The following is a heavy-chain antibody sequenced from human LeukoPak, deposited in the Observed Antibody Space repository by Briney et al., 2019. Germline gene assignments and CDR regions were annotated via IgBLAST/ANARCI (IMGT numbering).Heavy chain of an antibody. CDR2: ISSSGAIQ. CDR1: KFTFSNYG. Sequence: GGSLRLSCAASKFTFSNYGMHWVRQAPGKGLEWVAVISSSGAIQYYLESVKGRFTISRDNSGNTLYLQMNSLRPEDTAVYYCAKEYDSRGYGANFDNWGQGTLVTVSS. J-gene: IGHJ4*02. CDR3: AKEYDSRGYGANFDN. D-gene: IGHD3-10*01. V-gene: IGHV3-30*18.